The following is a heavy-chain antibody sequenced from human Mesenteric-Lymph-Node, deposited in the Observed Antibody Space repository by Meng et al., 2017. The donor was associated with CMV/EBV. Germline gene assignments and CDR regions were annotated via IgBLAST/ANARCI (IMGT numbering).Heavy chain of an antibody. CDR1: GGSISSYY. Sequence: GSLRLSCTVSGGSISSYYWSWIRQPPGKGLEWIGYIYYSGGTNYNPSLKSRVSISVDTSKNQLSLKLSSVTAADTAVYYCARDRDYDPEGWDGMDVWGQGTTVTV. V-gene: IGHV4-59*01. CDR3: ARDRDYDPEGWDGMDV. D-gene: IGHD4-17*01. J-gene: IGHJ6*02. CDR2: IYYSGGT.